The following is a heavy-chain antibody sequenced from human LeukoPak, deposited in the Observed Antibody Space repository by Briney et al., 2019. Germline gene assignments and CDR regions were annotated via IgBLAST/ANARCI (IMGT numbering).Heavy chain of an antibody. Sequence: SVKVSCKASGGTFSSYAISWVRQAPGQGLEWMGGIIPIFGTANYAQKFQGRVTITADESTSTAYMELSSLRSEDTAVYYCARGGALTMAKTGDYWGQGTLVTVSS. CDR1: GGTFSSYA. J-gene: IGHJ4*02. V-gene: IGHV1-69*13. CDR3: ARGGALTMAKTGDY. D-gene: IGHD3-10*01. CDR2: IIPIFGTA.